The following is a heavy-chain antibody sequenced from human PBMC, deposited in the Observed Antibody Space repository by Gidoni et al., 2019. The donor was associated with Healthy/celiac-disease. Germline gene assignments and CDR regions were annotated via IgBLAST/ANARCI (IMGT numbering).Heavy chain of an antibody. Sequence: GYYWGWIRQPPGKGLEWIGSIYHSGSTYYNPSLKSRVTISVDTSKNQFSLKLSSVTAADTAVYYCALVVVTAHPSVYFDYWGQGTLVTVSS. V-gene: IGHV4-38-2*01. J-gene: IGHJ4*02. CDR2: IYHSGST. CDR3: ALVVVTAHPSVYFDY. D-gene: IGHD2-21*02. CDR1: GYY.